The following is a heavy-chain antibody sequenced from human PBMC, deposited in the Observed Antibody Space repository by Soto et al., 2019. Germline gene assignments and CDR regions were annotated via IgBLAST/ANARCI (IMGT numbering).Heavy chain of an antibody. J-gene: IGHJ3*02. CDR1: GFPFSSYG. V-gene: IGHV3-30*18. Sequence: PGGSLRLSCASSGFPFSSYGMHWVRQAPGKGLEWVAVISYDGSNKYYADSVKGRFTISRDNSKNTLYLQMNSLRAEDTAVYYCAKGTVVVLRYFDWLPNDAFDIWGQGTMVTVSS. CDR3: AKGTVVVLRYFDWLPNDAFDI. D-gene: IGHD3-9*01. CDR2: ISYDGSNK.